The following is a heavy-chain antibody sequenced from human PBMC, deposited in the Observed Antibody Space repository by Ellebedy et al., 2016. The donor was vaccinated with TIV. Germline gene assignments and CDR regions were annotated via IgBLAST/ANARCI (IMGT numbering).Heavy chain of an antibody. V-gene: IGHV1-69*13. CDR2: IIPIFGTA. CDR3: ARDFLRAPDGSESYNNWFYP. J-gene: IGHJ5*02. CDR1: GGTFSSYT. Sequence: ASVKVSXXASGGTFSSYTISWVRQAPGQGLEWMGGIIPIFGTANYAQKFQDRVTITADESTRTAYMELSSLRSEDTAVYYCARDFLRAPDGSESYNNWFYPWGQGTLVTVSS. D-gene: IGHD3-10*01.